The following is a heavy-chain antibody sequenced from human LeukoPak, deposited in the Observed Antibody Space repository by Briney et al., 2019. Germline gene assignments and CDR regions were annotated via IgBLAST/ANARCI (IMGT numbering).Heavy chain of an antibody. Sequence: GGSLRLSCATSGFTFSDYSMNWVRQAPWKGLEWVSYIDGAGDTIYYADSVKGRFTISRDNAKSSLDLQMNSLRDEDTAVYYCSRRFDSWGQGTLVTVSS. V-gene: IGHV3-48*02. CDR3: SRRFDS. J-gene: IGHJ4*02. CDR2: IDGAGDTI. CDR1: GFTFSDYS.